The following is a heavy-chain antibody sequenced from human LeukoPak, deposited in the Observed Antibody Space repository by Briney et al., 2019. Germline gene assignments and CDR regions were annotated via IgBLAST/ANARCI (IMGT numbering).Heavy chain of an antibody. J-gene: IGHJ4*02. CDR2: ISGSGGAT. V-gene: IGHV3-23*01. CDR1: GFTFNTYS. CDR3: ARGGVDHYGSGTYYLMYYFDH. Sequence: GGSLRLSCAASGFTFNTYSMSWVRQAPGKGLEWVSGISGSGGATYYADSVKGRFTVSRDDPHNTLYLQMNSVRAEDTAVYFCARGGVDHYGSGTYYLMYYFDHWGQGALVTVSS. D-gene: IGHD3-10*01.